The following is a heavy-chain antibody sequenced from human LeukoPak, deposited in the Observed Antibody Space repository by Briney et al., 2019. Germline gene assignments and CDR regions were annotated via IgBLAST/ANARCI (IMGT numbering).Heavy chain of an antibody. D-gene: IGHD3-9*01. CDR2: INRNSGGT. Sequence: GASLKLSCKASGYTFTDYYMHWVRQAPGQGLEWMGRINRNSGGTNYAQKFQGRVTMTRDTSISTAYMELSRLRSDDTAVYYCARDPALQNWLLGWFDPWGQGTLVTVSS. V-gene: IGHV1-2*06. J-gene: IGHJ5*02. CDR3: ARDPALQNWLLGWFDP. CDR1: GYTFTDYY.